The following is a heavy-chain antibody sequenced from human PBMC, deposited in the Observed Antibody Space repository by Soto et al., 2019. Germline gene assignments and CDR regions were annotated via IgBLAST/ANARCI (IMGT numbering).Heavy chain of an antibody. Sequence: GSLRLSCAASGFTFSSYSMNWVRQAPGYALKWVSSISSSSSYIYYANSVKGRLTIFRDNAKNSLYLQMNSLRAEDTAVYYCARYSGGWSTPNNWFDPWGQGTLVTVSS. J-gene: IGHJ5*02. D-gene: IGHD6-19*01. CDR2: ISSSSSYI. V-gene: IGHV3-21*01. CDR1: GFTFSSYS. CDR3: ARYSGGWSTPNNWFDP.